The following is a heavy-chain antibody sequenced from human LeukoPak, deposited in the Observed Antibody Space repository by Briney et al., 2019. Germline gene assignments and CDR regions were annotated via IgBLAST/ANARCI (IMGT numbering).Heavy chain of an antibody. V-gene: IGHV3-48*03. CDR3: ARVGGASYYYDSRRPFDY. CDR2: ISSSGSTI. CDR1: GFTFSSYE. Sequence: GGSLRLSCAASGFTFSSYEGNRGRQAPGKGVGRVSYISSSGSTIYYADSVKGRFTISRDNAKNTLYLQMNSLRAEDTAVYYCARVGGASYYYDSRRPFDYWGQGTLVTVFS. J-gene: IGHJ4*02. D-gene: IGHD3-22*01.